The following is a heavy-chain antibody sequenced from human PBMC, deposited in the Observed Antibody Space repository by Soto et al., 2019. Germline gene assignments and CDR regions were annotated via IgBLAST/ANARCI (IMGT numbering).Heavy chain of an antibody. CDR3: ARDHDALDV. CDR2: ISHDGGIK. Sequence: QVQLVESGGGVVQPGRSLSLSCAASGFPFTSYAIHWVRQAPGKGLEWVAVISHDGGIKHYADSVKGRFTISRDNSKNTLYLQMNSLRDEDTAVHHCARDHDALDVWGQGTTVTVAS. J-gene: IGHJ6*02. D-gene: IGHD1-1*01. CDR1: GFPFTSYA. V-gene: IGHV3-30-3*01.